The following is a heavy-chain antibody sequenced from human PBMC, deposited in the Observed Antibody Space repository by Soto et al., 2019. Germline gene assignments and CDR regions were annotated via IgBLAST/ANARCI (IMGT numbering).Heavy chain of an antibody. CDR1: GGSFSGYY. Sequence: QVQLQQWGAGLLKPSETLSLTCAVYGGSFSGYYWSWIRQPPGKGLEWIGEINHSGSTNYNPSLKSRVTISVDTSKNQFSLKLSSVTAADTAVYYCARGDYDFWSGHLYYYYYGMDVWGQGTTVTVSS. V-gene: IGHV4-34*01. CDR3: ARGDYDFWSGHLYYYYYGMDV. CDR2: INHSGST. D-gene: IGHD3-3*01. J-gene: IGHJ6*02.